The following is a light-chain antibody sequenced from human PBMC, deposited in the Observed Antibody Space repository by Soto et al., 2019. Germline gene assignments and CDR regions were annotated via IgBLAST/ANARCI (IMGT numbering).Light chain of an antibody. J-gene: IGKJ4*01. CDR2: RAS. CDR3: QHYDTNPLT. V-gene: IGKV1-5*03. CDR1: QSINNW. Sequence: DIQMPQSPSTLSASVGDRVTIPCRASQSINNWLAWFQQKSGKAPELLIYRASTLKSGVPTRFSGSGSGTEFNLTISSLQPDDLTTYDCQHYDTNPLTFGGGTKVEVK.